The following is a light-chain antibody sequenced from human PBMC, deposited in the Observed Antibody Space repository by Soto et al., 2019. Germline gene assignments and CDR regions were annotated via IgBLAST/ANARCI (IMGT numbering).Light chain of an antibody. J-gene: IGKJ4*01. CDR3: QQYDHLLT. CDR1: QDITNY. CDR2: DAS. Sequence: DIQMTQSPSSLSASVGDRVTITCQASQDITNYLNWHQQKPGKDPKLLIYDASDLETGVPSRFSGSGSGTDFTFTISRLQPEDTATYYCQQYDHLLTFGGGTKVDIX. V-gene: IGKV1-33*01.